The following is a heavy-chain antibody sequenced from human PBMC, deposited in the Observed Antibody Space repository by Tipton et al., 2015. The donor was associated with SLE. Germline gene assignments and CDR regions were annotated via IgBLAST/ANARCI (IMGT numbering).Heavy chain of an antibody. Sequence: TLSLTCAVYGGSFSGYYWSWIRQPPGKGLEWIGEINHRGSTNYNPSLKSRVTISVDTSKNQFSLKLSSVTAADTAVYYCANTEYVFFNGDFWGQGKPVTVSS. J-gene: IGHJ4*02. CDR3: ANTEYVFFNGDF. V-gene: IGHV4-34*01. CDR1: GGSFSGYY. CDR2: INHRGST. D-gene: IGHD2/OR15-2a*01.